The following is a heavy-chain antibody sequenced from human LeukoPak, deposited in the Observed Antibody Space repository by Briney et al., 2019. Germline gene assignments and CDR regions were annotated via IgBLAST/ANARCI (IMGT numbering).Heavy chain of an antibody. J-gene: IGHJ4*02. CDR3: ARWRTALDS. CDR2: ISGSGGST. Sequence: GGSLRLSCAASGFTFSSYAMSWVRQAPGKGLEWVSAISGSGGSTYYADSVKGRFTISRDNSKNTLYLQMNSLRPDDTAVYYCARWRTALDSWGQGTLVTVTS. V-gene: IGHV3-23*01. D-gene: IGHD1-1*01. CDR1: GFTFSSYA.